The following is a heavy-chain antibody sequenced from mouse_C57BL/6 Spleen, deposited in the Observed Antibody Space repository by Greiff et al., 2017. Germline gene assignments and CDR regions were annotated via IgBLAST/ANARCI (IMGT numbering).Heavy chain of an antibody. CDR1: GFTFSSYA. J-gene: IGHJ1*03. Sequence: EVKLMESGGGLVKPGGSLKLSCAASGFTFSSYAMSWVRQTPEKRLEWVATISDGGSYTYYPDNVKGRFTISRDNAKNNLYLQMSHLKSEDTAMYYCARDEDDYGYFDVWGTGTTVTVSS. D-gene: IGHD2-3*01. CDR2: ISDGGSYT. CDR3: ARDEDDYGYFDV. V-gene: IGHV5-4*01.